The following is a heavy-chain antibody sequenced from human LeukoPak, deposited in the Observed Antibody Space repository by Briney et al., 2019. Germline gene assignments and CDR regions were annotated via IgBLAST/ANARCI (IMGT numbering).Heavy chain of an antibody. CDR2: ISGRDGST. CDR1: GFTFSSYA. V-gene: IGHV3-23*01. Sequence: GGSLRLSCAASGFTFSSYAMSWVRQAPGKGLEWVSSISGRDGSTYYASSVKGRFTISRDDSRNTLYLQMNSPRGDDTAVYYCAREVYSSTWFDLWGQGTLVTVSS. D-gene: IGHD6-13*01. J-gene: IGHJ4*02. CDR3: AREVYSSTWFDL.